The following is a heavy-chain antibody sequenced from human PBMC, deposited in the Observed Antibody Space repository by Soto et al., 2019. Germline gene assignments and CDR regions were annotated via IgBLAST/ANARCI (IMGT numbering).Heavy chain of an antibody. J-gene: IGHJ4*02. CDR2: IYPSGNT. Sequence: QVQLQESGPGLVKPSGTLSLTCAVSSGSISSDNWWSWVRQPPGKGLEWIGEIYPSGNTNYNPSLRGRVTISVDRSKNQFSLKLSSVTAADTAVYYCARTYCSCGSCYSAFDYWGQGTLVTVSS. D-gene: IGHD2-15*01. V-gene: IGHV4-4*02. CDR3: ARTYCSCGSCYSAFDY. CDR1: SGSISSDNW.